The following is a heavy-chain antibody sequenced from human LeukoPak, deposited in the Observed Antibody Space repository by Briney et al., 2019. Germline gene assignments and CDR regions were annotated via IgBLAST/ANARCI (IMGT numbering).Heavy chain of an antibody. Sequence: GGSLRLSCVASGLTVSSNYMSWVRQAPGKGLEWVSVIYSAGNTYYANSMKGRFTISRHNTENTLYLQMISLRVKDTAVYYCARGGTPGYSSGRIDYWGQGTLVTVSS. CDR3: ARGGTPGYSSGRIDY. CDR2: IYSAGNT. D-gene: IGHD6-19*01. J-gene: IGHJ4*02. V-gene: IGHV3-53*04. CDR1: GLTVSSNY.